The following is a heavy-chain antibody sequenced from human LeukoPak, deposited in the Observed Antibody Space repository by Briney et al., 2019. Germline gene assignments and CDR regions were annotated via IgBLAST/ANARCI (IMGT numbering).Heavy chain of an antibody. Sequence: SETLSLTCTVSGGSISSYYWSWIRQPAGKGLEWIGRIYTSGSTNYNPSLKTRVTMSVVTSKNQFSLKLSSVTAADTAVYYCARKTPYSSSWYGPFDYWGQGTLVTVSS. D-gene: IGHD6-13*01. CDR3: ARKTPYSSSWYGPFDY. CDR2: IYTSGST. CDR1: GGSISSYY. J-gene: IGHJ4*02. V-gene: IGHV4-4*07.